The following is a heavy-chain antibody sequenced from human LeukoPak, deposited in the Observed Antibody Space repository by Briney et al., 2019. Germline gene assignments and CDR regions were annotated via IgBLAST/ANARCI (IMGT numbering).Heavy chain of an antibody. D-gene: IGHD6-13*01. V-gene: IGHV1-69*13. CDR3: AAIAAAGTGGY. CDR1: GGTFSSYA. Sequence: SVKVSCKASGGTFSSYATSWVRQAPGQGLEWMGGIIPIFGTANYAQKFQGRVTITADESTSTAYMELSSLRSEDTAVYYCAAIAAAGTGGYWGQGTLVTVSS. J-gene: IGHJ4*02. CDR2: IIPIFGTA.